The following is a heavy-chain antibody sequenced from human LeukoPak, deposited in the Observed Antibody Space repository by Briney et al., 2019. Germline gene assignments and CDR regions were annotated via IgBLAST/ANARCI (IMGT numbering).Heavy chain of an antibody. V-gene: IGHV1-18*01. CDR3: ARATVTTSGPYYYYCYMDV. D-gene: IGHD4-17*01. CDR1: GYTFTSYG. J-gene: IGHJ6*03. CDR2: ISAYNGNT. Sequence: ASVKVSCKASGYTFTSYGISWVRQAPGQGLEWMGWISAYNGNTNYAQKLQGRVTMTTDTSTSTAYMELRSLRSDDTAVYYCARATVTTSGPYYYYCYMDVWGQGTMVTVSS.